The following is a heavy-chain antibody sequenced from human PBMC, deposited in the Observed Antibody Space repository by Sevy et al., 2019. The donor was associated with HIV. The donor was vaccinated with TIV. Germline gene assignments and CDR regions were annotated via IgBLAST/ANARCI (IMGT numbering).Heavy chain of an antibody. J-gene: IGHJ6*03. CDR3: ARDVNFLYYYYMDV. CDR1: GFTFDDYG. Sequence: GESLKISCAASGFTFDDYGMSWVRQAPGKGLEWVSGINWNGGSTGYADSVKGRFTISRDNAKNSLYLQMNSLRAEDTALYHCARDVNFLYYYYMDVWGKGTTVTVSS. D-gene: IGHD1-20*01. V-gene: IGHV3-20*01. CDR2: INWNGGST.